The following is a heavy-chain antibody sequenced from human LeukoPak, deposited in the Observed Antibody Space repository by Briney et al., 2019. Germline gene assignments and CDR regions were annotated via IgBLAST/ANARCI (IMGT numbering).Heavy chain of an antibody. CDR2: IYYSGST. V-gene: IGHV4-59*01. J-gene: IGHJ6*02. CDR1: GGSISSYY. Sequence: RASETLSLTCTVSGGSISSYYWSWIRQPPGKGLEWIGYIYYSGSTNYNPSLKSRVTISVDTSKNQFSLKLSSVTAADTAVYYRARDLRIPRSGSYHYYYYGMDVWGQGTTVTVSS. CDR3: ARDLRIPRSGSYHYYYYGMDV. D-gene: IGHD3-10*01.